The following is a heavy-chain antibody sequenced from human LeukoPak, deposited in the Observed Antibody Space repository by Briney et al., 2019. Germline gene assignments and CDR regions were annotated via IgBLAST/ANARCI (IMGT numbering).Heavy chain of an antibody. CDR2: IYYSGKT. J-gene: IGHJ5*02. V-gene: IGHV4-39*07. Sequence: SETLSLTCTVSGGSIGRSSYYWGWIRQPPGKGLEWIGNIYYSGKTDYNPSLKSRVTISVDTSKNQFSLKLSSVTAADTAVYYCARDAHYTMVRGVNWFDPWGQGTLVTVSS. CDR3: ARDAHYTMVRGVNWFDP. D-gene: IGHD3-10*01. CDR1: GGSIGRSSYY.